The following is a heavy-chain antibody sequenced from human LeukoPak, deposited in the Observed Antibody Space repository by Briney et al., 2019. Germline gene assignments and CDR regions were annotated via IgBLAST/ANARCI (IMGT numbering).Heavy chain of an antibody. D-gene: IGHD3-22*01. CDR2: IGSNGGST. CDR3: VKGGKGISDSSGYYLFDY. CDR1: GFTFSSYA. Sequence: GGSLGLSWSASGFTFSSYAMHWVRQAPGEGLEYVSAIGSNGGSTYYADSVKGRFTISRDNSKNTLYLQMSSLRAEDTAVYYCVKGGKGISDSSGYYLFDYWGQGTLVTVSS. J-gene: IGHJ4*02. V-gene: IGHV3-64D*09.